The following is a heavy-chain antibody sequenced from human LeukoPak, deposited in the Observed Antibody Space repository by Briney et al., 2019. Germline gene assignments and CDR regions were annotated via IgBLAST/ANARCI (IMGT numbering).Heavy chain of an antibody. Sequence: SETLSLTCTVSGGSISSYYWSWIRQPPGKGLEWIGSIYYSGSTYYNPSLKSRVTISVDTSKNQFSLKLSSVTAADTAVYYCARRITFGGVEEDWGQGTLVTVSS. CDR2: IYYSGST. D-gene: IGHD3-16*01. CDR3: ARRITFGGVEED. CDR1: GGSISSYY. V-gene: IGHV4-59*05. J-gene: IGHJ4*02.